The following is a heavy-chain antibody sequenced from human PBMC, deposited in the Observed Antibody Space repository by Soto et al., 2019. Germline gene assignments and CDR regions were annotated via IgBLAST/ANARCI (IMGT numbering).Heavy chain of an antibody. V-gene: IGHV4-34*01. CDR2: INHSGST. J-gene: IGHJ4*02. CDR1: GGSFSGYY. D-gene: IGHD3-3*01. Sequence: SETLSLTCAVYGGSFSGYYWSWIRQPPGKGLEWIGEINHSGSTNYNPSLKSRVTISVDTSKNQFSLKLSSVTAADTAVYYCARVGKYYDFWAGDYFDYWGQGTLVTVSS. CDR3: ARVGKYYDFWAGDYFDY.